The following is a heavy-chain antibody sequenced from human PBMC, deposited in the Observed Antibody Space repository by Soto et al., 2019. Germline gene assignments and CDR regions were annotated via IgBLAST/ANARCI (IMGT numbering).Heavy chain of an antibody. D-gene: IGHD1-1*01. Sequence: QVQLQQWGAGLLKPSETLSLTCAVYGGFVSSGSYYWSWIRQPPGKGLEWIGEMSHSGGTHFNPYIERRVTMSVDTSKNQFSLKMSSVTAADTALYYCARVGRGTATTVVDAFDIWGPGTMVTVSS. CDR1: GGFVSSGSYY. J-gene: IGHJ3*02. V-gene: IGHV4-34*01. CDR3: ARVGRGTATTVVDAFDI. CDR2: MSHSGGT.